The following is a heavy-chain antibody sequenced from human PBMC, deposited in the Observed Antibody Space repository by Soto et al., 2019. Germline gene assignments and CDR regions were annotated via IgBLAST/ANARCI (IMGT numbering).Heavy chain of an antibody. CDR1: GGSISISNW. CDR3: ARGGSSWYSVDY. V-gene: IGHV4-4*02. CDR2: IYHSGST. J-gene: IGHJ4*01. D-gene: IGHD6-13*01. Sequence: SETLGISCAFSGGSISISNWWSWLRQPPGKGLEWIGEIYHSGSTNYNPSRKSRVTISVDKSKNQFSLKLSSVTAADTAVYYCARGGSSWYSVDYWGHGTLVTVSS.